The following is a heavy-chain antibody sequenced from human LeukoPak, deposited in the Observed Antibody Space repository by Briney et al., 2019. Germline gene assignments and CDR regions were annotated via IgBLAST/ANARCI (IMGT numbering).Heavy chain of an antibody. CDR3: ARVNVPPRPPPYYDYYMDV. D-gene: IGHD3-16*01. V-gene: IGHV4-39*07. CDR1: GGSISSSSYY. CDR2: IYTSGST. Sequence: SETLSLTCTVSGGSISSSSYYWGWIRQPPGKGLEWIGRIYTSGSTNYNPSLKSRVTISVDTSKNQFSLKLSSVTAADTAVYYCARVNVPPRPPPYYDYYMDVWGKGTTVTISS. J-gene: IGHJ6*03.